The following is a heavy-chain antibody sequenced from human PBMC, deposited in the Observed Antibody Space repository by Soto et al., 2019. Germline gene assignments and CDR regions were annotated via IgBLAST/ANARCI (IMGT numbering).Heavy chain of an antibody. CDR2: ISAYTDDP. Sequence: ASVTLSCKASGNTFTNFGVTWVRQAPGQGLEWMGWISAYTDDPNYAQKFQGRVTMTIDTSTSTAYLDLRSLTSDDTAVYYCARLIPDAEAWFDSCGQGTLVTVSS. CDR3: ARLIPDAEAWFDS. CDR1: GNTFTNFG. V-gene: IGHV1-18*01. J-gene: IGHJ5*01. D-gene: IGHD2-2*01.